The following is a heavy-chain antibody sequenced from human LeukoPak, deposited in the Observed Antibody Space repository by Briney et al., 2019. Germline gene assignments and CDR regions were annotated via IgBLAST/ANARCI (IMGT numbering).Heavy chain of an antibody. Sequence: ASVKVSCKASGYTFTGHYIHWLRQAPGQGLEWMGRINPNSGGTNYAQKFQGWVTMTRDTSISTAYMELSRLRSDDTAVYYCARSMVRGVISPAGYRGQGTLVTVSS. CDR3: ARSMVRGVISPAGY. CDR2: INPNSGGT. J-gene: IGHJ4*02. CDR1: GYTFTGHY. D-gene: IGHD3-10*01. V-gene: IGHV1-2*04.